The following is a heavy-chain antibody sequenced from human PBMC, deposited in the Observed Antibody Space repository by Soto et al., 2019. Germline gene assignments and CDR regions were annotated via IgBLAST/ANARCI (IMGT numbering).Heavy chain of an antibody. Sequence: QVQLQESGPGLVKPSETLSLTCTVSGGSISNFYWSWIRQTPGKGLEWIGFVYYSGSTTYMPSLKSRVSISLDTSKNQFSLKLSSVTAADTAVYYCARQGGRGGRYPFDYWGQGTLVTVSS. CDR1: GGSISNFY. CDR2: VYYSGST. V-gene: IGHV4-59*08. D-gene: IGHD3-16*01. J-gene: IGHJ4*02. CDR3: ARQGGRGGRYPFDY.